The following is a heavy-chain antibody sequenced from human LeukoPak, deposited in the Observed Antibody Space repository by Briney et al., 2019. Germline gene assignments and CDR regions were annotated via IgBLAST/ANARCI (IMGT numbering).Heavy chain of an antibody. CDR1: GFTFSSYA. V-gene: IGHV3-30*03. Sequence: GGSLRLSCAASGFTFSSYAMSWVRQAPGKGLEWVALISYDGSNKYYADSVKGRFTISRDKSKNTLYLQMNSLRAEDTAVYYCVRCTFVLHKRCSAFDVWGQGTMVTVSA. CDR2: ISYDGSNK. CDR3: VRCTFVLHKRCSAFDV. D-gene: IGHD1-1*01. J-gene: IGHJ3*01.